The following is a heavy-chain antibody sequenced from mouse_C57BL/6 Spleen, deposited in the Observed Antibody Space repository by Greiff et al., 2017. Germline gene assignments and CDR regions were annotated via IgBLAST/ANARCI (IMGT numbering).Heavy chain of an antibody. J-gene: IGHJ4*01. D-gene: IGHD1-1*01. V-gene: IGHV2-5*01. CDR1: GFSLTSYG. CDR3: AKNPHYYGSSPLYAMDY. Sequence: VQLQQSGPGLVQPSQSLSITCTVSGFSLTSYGVHWVRQSPGKGLEWLGVIWRGGSTDYNAAFMSRLSITKDNSKSQVFFKMNSLQADDTAIYYCAKNPHYYGSSPLYAMDYWGQGTSVTVSS. CDR2: IWRGGST.